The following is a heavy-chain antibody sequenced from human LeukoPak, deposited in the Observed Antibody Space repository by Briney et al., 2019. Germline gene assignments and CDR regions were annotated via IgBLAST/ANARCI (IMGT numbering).Heavy chain of an antibody. CDR3: ARGHYYDSSGLFDY. CDR2: IYYSGST. D-gene: IGHD3-22*01. V-gene: IGHV4-59*01. Sequence: PSETLSLTCTVSGGSISSYYWSWIRQPPGKGLEWIGYIYYSGSTNYNPSLKSRVTISVDTSKNQFSLKLSSVTAADTAVYYCARGHYYDSSGLFDYWGQGTLATVSS. CDR1: GGSISSYY. J-gene: IGHJ4*02.